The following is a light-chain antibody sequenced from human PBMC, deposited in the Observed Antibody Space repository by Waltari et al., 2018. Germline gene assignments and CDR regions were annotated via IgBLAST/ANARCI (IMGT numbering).Light chain of an antibody. CDR2: AAF. CDR3: QLLNSSQWT. J-gene: IGKJ1*01. V-gene: IGKV1-9*01. Sequence: IPLTQSPSSRSASVGVRVTLTCRASQGINDYLAWYQQKPGKAPKLLFYAAFTLQSGLPSRFSGSGSGTDFTLTISSLQPEDFATYYCQLLNSSQWTFGQGTKVEIK. CDR1: QGINDY.